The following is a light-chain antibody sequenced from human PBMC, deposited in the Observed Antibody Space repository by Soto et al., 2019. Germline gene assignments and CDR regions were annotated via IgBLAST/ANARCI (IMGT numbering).Light chain of an antibody. Sequence: QSALTQPPSVSGSPGQSVTISCTGTINDVGGYNYVSWYQQLPGKAPKLMIYEVSKRPSGVPDRFSGSKSGNTASLTVSGLQAEDEADYYCSSYAGSNNLGVFGGGTKVTVL. J-gene: IGLJ3*02. CDR2: EVS. CDR1: INDVGGYNY. CDR3: SSYAGSNNLGV. V-gene: IGLV2-8*01.